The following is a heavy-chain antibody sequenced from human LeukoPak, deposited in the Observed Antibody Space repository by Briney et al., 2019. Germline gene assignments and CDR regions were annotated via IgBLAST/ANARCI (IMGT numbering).Heavy chain of an antibody. D-gene: IGHD5-24*01. Sequence: GGSLRLSCAASGFTFSSYSMNWVRQAPGKGLEWVSSISSSSSYIYYADSVKGRFTISRDNAKNSLYLQMNSLRAEDTAMYYCARHVEPYYYYAMDVWGQGTTVTVS. J-gene: IGHJ6*02. CDR1: GFTFSSYS. CDR3: ARHVEPYYYYAMDV. CDR2: ISSSSSYI. V-gene: IGHV3-21*04.